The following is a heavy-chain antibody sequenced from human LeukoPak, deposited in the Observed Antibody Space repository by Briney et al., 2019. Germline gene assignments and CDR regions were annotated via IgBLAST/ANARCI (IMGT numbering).Heavy chain of an antibody. V-gene: IGHV1-46*01. CDR1: GYTFTTYD. Sequence: ASVKVSCKASGYTFTTYDINWVRQAPGQGLEWMGIINPSGGGTTYAQKFQGRASMTRDTSTSTFYMDLSSLRSEDTAVYYCARVAYYYDSAGLYLNYFYGMDVWGQGTTVTVSS. J-gene: IGHJ6*02. CDR2: INPSGGGT. D-gene: IGHD3-22*01. CDR3: ARVAYYYDSAGLYLNYFYGMDV.